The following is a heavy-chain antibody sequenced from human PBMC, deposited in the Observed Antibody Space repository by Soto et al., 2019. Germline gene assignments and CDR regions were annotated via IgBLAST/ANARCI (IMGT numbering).Heavy chain of an antibody. V-gene: IGHV5-51*01. CDR2: IYPDDSDT. Sequence: WVRQMPGKGLEWMGIIYPDDSDTRYSPSFQGQVTISADKSFSTAYLQWSSLKASDTAIYYCARHVANGMDVWGRGTTVTVSS. J-gene: IGHJ6*02. CDR3: ARHVANGMDV.